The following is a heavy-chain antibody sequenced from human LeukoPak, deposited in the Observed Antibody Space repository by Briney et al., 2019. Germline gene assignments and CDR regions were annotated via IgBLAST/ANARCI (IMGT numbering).Heavy chain of an antibody. CDR2: IKQDGSEK. CDR3: SSSYYYYYMDV. Sequence: GGSLRLSCAASGFTFSSYWMSWVRQAPGKGLEWVANIKQDGSEKYYVDSVKGRFTISRDNAKNSLYLQMNSLRAEDTVVYYCSSSYYYYYMDVWGKGTTVTVSS. V-gene: IGHV3-7*01. D-gene: IGHD6-6*01. CDR1: GFTFSSYW. J-gene: IGHJ6*03.